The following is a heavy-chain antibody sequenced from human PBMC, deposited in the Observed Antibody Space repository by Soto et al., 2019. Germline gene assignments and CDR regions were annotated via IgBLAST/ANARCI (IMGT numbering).Heavy chain of an antibody. V-gene: IGHV1-18*01. J-gene: IGHJ3*02. CDR1: GYTFTSYG. Sequence: ALVKVSCKASGYTFTSYGISWVRQAPGQGLEWMGWISAYNGNTNYAQKLQGRVTMTTDTSTSSAYMELRSLRSDDTAVYYCATVSWDDNGDSGAFDIWGQGTMVTVSS. D-gene: IGHD2-8*01. CDR2: ISAYNGNT. CDR3: ATVSWDDNGDSGAFDI.